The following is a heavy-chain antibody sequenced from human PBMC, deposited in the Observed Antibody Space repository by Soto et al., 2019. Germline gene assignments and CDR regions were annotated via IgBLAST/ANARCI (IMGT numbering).Heavy chain of an antibody. CDR3: AKESGGYDSSTRYGLDV. V-gene: IGHV4-31*03. J-gene: IGHJ6*02. CDR2: IYYSGST. D-gene: IGHD6-25*01. CDR1: CNSISSVVHY. Sequence: SETLSLTCSVWCNSISSVVHYWTWIRQPPGKGLEWIGYIYYSGSTDYNPALKSRVSISVDTSKNQFSLKLSSVTAADTAVYYCAKESGGYDSSTRYGLDVWGQATTVTVCS.